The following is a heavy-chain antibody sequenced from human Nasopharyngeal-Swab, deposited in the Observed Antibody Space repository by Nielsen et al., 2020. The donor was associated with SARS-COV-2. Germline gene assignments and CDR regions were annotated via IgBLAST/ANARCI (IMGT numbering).Heavy chain of an antibody. D-gene: IGHD2-15*01. CDR2: INPSGGST. J-gene: IGHJ4*02. V-gene: IGHV1-46*01. Sequence: WVRQAPGQGLEWMGIINPSGGSTSHAQKFQGRVTMTRDTSTSTVYMELSSLRSEDTAVYYCAREGPIGYCSGGSCYPFDYWGQGTLVTVSS. CDR3: AREGPIGYCSGGSCYPFDY.